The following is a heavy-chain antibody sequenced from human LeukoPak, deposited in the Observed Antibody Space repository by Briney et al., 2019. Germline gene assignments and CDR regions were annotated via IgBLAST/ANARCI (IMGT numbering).Heavy chain of an antibody. Sequence: SETLSLTCAVYGGSFSGYYWSWIRQPPGKGLEWIGEINHSGSTNYNPSLKSQVTISVDTSKNQFSLKLSSVTAADTAVYYCASGRTAMVRWGQGTLVTVSS. CDR3: ASGRTAMVR. D-gene: IGHD5-18*01. CDR1: GGSFSGYY. CDR2: INHSGST. J-gene: IGHJ4*02. V-gene: IGHV4-34*01.